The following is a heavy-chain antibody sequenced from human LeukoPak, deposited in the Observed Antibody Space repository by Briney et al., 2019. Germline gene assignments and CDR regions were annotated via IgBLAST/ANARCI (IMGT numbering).Heavy chain of an antibody. CDR2: ISYDGSNK. CDR1: GFTFSSYA. V-gene: IGHV3-30-3*01. D-gene: IGHD6-19*01. J-gene: IGHJ4*02. Sequence: GESLRLSCAASGFTFSSYAMHWVRQAPGKGLEWVAVISYDGSNKYYADSVKGRFTISRDNSKNTLYLQMNSLRAEDTAVYYCARDSEAVAGTAGDYWGQGTLVTVSS. CDR3: ARDSEAVAGTAGDY.